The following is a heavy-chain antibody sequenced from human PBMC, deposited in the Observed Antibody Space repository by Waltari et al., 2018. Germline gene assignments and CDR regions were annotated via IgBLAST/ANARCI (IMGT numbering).Heavy chain of an antibody. CDR2: VRGDGRS. CDR1: GDSMSSTDC. J-gene: IGHJ5*02. D-gene: IGHD2-15*01. Sequence: QLQLQESGPGLVKPSGTLSLTCDVSGDSMSSTDCWSWVRQSPQKGLEWLGQVRGDGRSNYNPSVASRVTVSLDTSNNQFSLRMTSATAADTAMYYCARDRGRGLYLDTWGPGTLVTVSP. CDR3: ARDRGRGLYLDT. V-gene: IGHV4-4*02.